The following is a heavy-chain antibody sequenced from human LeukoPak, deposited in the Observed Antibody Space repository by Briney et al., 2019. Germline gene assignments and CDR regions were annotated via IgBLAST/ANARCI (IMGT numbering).Heavy chain of an antibody. CDR1: GFTFSSYG. V-gene: IGHV3-30*18. J-gene: IGHJ4*02. CDR2: ISYDGSNK. Sequence: GGSLRLSCAASGFTFSSYGMHWVRLAPGKGLEWVAVISYDGSNKYYADSVKGRSTISRDNSKNTLYLQMNSLRAEDTAVYYCAKDWRLLWFGELPDYWGQGTLVTVSS. CDR3: AKDWRLLWFGELPDY. D-gene: IGHD3-10*01.